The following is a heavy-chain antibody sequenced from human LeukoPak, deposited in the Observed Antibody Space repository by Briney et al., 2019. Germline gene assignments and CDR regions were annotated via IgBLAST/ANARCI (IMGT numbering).Heavy chain of an antibody. CDR1: GYTFTSYD. J-gene: IGHJ5*02. CDR3: ARRITAMIAGLDP. Sequence: GASVKVSCKASGYTFTSYDINWVRQASGQGLEWMGWMNPNSGNTAYAQRFQGRVTMTRNTSISTAYMELSSLRSEDTAVYYCARRITAMIAGLDPWGQGTLVTVSS. V-gene: IGHV1-8*01. CDR2: MNPNSGNT. D-gene: IGHD5-18*01.